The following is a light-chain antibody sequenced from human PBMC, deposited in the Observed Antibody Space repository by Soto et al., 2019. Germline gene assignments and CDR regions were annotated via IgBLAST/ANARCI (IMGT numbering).Light chain of an antibody. CDR1: QRVNRYY. V-gene: IGKV3-20*01. J-gene: IGKJ4*01. CDR2: GTF. Sequence: ENVLTQSQGTLSLSPGERATLSCRASQRVNRYYLTWYQQKPGQAPRLLIYGTFNRATGIPDRFTGSGSGTDFTLTISRLEPEDFAVYYCQQYSSSPLTFGGGTKVDIK. CDR3: QQYSSSPLT.